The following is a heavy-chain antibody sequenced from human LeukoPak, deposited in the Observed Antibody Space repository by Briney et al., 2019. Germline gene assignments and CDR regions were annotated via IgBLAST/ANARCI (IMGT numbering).Heavy chain of an antibody. Sequence: SQTLSLTCTVSVDSINIGSYYWTWVRQPAGTGLEWVGRFHTSRGTRYNPSLKSRVTISLDTSKNQFSLNLSSETAADTAVYYCARGTTYNGGTLNYYFNYSGQGTLVTAS. CDR2: FHTSRGT. CDR3: ARGTTYNGGTLNYYFNY. V-gene: IGHV4-61*02. CDR1: VDSINIGSYY. D-gene: IGHD2-8*01. J-gene: IGHJ4*02.